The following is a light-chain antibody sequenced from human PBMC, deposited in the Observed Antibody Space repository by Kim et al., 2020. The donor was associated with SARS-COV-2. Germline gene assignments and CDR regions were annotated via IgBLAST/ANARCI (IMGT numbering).Light chain of an antibody. V-gene: IGKV3-15*01. J-gene: IGKJ1*01. CDR2: GAS. Sequence: SVAPGERATTSCRASQSVSNKLAWYQQRPGQAPRLLIYGASTRAPGIPARFSASGSVTEFTLVIGSLQPEDFAVYYCQQYHIWRTFGQGTKVDIK. CDR1: QSVSNK. CDR3: QQYHIWRT.